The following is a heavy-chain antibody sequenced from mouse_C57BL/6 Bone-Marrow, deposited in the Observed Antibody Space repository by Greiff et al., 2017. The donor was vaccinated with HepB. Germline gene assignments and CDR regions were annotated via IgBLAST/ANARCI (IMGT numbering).Heavy chain of an antibody. V-gene: IGHV1-54*01. D-gene: IGHD1-1*01. J-gene: IGHJ2*01. Sequence: QVLLKESGAELVRPGTSVKVSCKASGYAFTNYLIEWVKQRPGQGLEWIGVINPGSGGTNYNEKFKGKATLTADKSSSTAYMQLSSLTSEDSAVYFCARSGTTVVATNYFDYWGQGTTLTVSS. CDR2: INPGSGGT. CDR3: ARSGTTVVATNYFDY. CDR1: GYAFTNYL.